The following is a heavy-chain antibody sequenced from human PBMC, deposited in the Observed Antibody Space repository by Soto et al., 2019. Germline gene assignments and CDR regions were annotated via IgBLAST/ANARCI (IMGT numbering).Heavy chain of an antibody. CDR2: INPKSGGT. CDR3: AGDSGSSSYTFDP. CDR1: GYIFTGYY. J-gene: IGHJ5*02. V-gene: IGHV1-2*04. D-gene: IGHD6-13*01. Sequence: GASVKVSCKASGYIFTGYYMHWVRQAPGQGLEWMGWINPKSGGTNYAQKFQGWVTMTRDTSISTAYMELSRLRSDDTAVYYCAGDSGSSSYTFDPWGQGTLVTVSS.